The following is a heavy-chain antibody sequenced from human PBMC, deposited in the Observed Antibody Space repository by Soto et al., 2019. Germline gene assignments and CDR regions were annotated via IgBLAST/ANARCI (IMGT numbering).Heavy chain of an antibody. V-gene: IGHV1-2*04. CDR1: GYTFTGYY. Sequence: QVQLVQSGAEVKKPGASVKVSCKASGYTFTGYYMHWVRQAPGQGLEWMGWINPNSGGTNYAQKFQGWVTMTRDTSISTAYMELSRLRSDDTAVYYCARGVDRIAAAGTIYYYYGMDVWGQGTTVTVSS. D-gene: IGHD6-13*01. CDR2: INPNSGGT. J-gene: IGHJ6*02. CDR3: ARGVDRIAAAGTIYYYYGMDV.